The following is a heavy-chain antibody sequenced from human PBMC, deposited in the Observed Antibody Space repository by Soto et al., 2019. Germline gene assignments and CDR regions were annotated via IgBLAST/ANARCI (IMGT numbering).Heavy chain of an antibody. J-gene: IGHJ4*02. CDR2: IFHSGTT. CDR3: AREPYLHKARNDF. V-gene: IGHV4-30-4*01. Sequence: SETLSLTCSFSVDSISSADYFCTWIRQSPWKGLEWMGYIFHSGTTYYNPSLKGRLLLSIENSKNQFSLRLTSVTAADSAVYFCAREPYLHKARNDFWGTGTRGTVSS. CDR1: VDSISSADYF.